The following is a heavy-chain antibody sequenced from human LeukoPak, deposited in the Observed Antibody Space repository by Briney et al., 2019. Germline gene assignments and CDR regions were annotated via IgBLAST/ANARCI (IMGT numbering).Heavy chain of an antibody. J-gene: IGHJ3*02. CDR1: GFTFSSYE. D-gene: IGHD2-21*02. V-gene: IGHV3-48*03. CDR3: ARSYVVVTAIDAFDI. Sequence: SGGSLRLSCAASGFTFSSYEMNWVRQAPGKGLEWVSYISSSGSTIYYADSVKGRLTISRDNAKNSLYLQMNSLRAEDTAVYYCARSYVVVTAIDAFDIWGQGTMVTVSS. CDR2: ISSSGSTI.